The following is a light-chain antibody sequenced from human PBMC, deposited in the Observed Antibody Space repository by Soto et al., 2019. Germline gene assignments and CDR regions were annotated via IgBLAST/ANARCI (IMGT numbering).Light chain of an antibody. J-gene: IGKJ1*01. CDR3: QQRYNWWT. CDR1: QSVRNY. Sequence: EIVLTQSPATLSLSPGERATLSCRASQSVRNYLAWYQQKPGQAPRLLIYDASNRATGIPTRFSGSGSGTDFTLTISSLEPEDFAVYYCQQRYNWWTFGQGTKVEIK. V-gene: IGKV3-11*01. CDR2: DAS.